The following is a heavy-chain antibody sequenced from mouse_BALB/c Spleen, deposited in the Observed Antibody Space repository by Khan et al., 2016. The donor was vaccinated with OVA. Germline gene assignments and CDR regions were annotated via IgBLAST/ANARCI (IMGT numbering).Heavy chain of an antibody. CDR3: AKDTAGFSFAY. Sequence: QVQLKESLPCLVAPSQSLSITCTVSGFSLTTYGISWVRQPPGKGLEWLGVIWGDGSTNYHSALSARLSISKDNFKSQVILKLNSRQNDDTATYYCAKDTAGFSFAYWGQGTLVTVAA. CDR2: IWGDGST. J-gene: IGHJ3*01. CDR1: GFSLTTYG. V-gene: IGHV2-3*01.